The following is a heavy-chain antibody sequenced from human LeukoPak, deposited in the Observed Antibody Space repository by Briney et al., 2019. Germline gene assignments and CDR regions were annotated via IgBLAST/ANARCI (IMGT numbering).Heavy chain of an antibody. D-gene: IGHD4-23*01. CDR2: ISTYNSNT. J-gene: IGHJ5*02. CDR3: VRDNSIADRGWWFDP. V-gene: IGHV1-18*01. CDR1: GYTFTNYG. Sequence: ASVKVSCKASGYTFTNYGISWVRQAPGQGLEWMGWISTYNSNTNYAQRLQGRVTMTRDTPTSTLYMELFSLRSDDTATYYCVRDNSIADRGWWFDPWGQGTLVTVSS.